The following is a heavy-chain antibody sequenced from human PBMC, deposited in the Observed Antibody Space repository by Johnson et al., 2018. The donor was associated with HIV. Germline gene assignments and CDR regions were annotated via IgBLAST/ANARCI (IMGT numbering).Heavy chain of an antibody. V-gene: IGHV3-30*14. CDR1: GFTFSSYA. Sequence: QMQLVESGGGVVQPGRSLRLSCAASGFTFSSYAMHWVRQAPGKGLEWVAVISYDGSNKYYADSVKGRFTISRDNSKNTLYLQMNSLRAEDTAVYYCASRYGDYGLGAFDIWGQGTMVTVSS. CDR2: ISYDGSNK. J-gene: IGHJ3*02. CDR3: ASRYGDYGLGAFDI. D-gene: IGHD4-17*01.